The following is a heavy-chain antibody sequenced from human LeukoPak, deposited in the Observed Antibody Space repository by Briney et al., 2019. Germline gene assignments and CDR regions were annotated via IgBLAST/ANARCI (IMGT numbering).Heavy chain of an antibody. CDR1: GFTFSDYY. V-gene: IGHV3-11*01. D-gene: IGHD4-17*01. CDR3: AREYGAPYNWFDP. CDR2: ITSSGSTI. J-gene: IGHJ5*02. Sequence: PGGPLRLSCAASGFTFSDYYMSWIRQAPGKGLEWVSHITSSGSTIYYADSVKGRFTISRDNAKNSLYLQMNSLRAEDTAVYYCAREYGAPYNWFDPWGQGTLVTVSS.